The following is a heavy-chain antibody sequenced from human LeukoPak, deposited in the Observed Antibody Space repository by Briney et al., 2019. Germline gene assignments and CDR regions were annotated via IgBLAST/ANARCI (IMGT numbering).Heavy chain of an antibody. CDR2: IYQDGSEK. J-gene: IGHJ4*02. Sequence: GGSLRLSCAASGFTFSIYWMSWVRQAPGKGLEWVANIYQDGSEKNYVDSVKGRFTISRDNAKNSLYLQMNSLRAEDTAVYYCTSGPRLEYYFDYWGQGTLVTVSS. D-gene: IGHD5-12*01. CDR1: GFTFSIYW. CDR3: TSGPRLEYYFDY. V-gene: IGHV3-7*01.